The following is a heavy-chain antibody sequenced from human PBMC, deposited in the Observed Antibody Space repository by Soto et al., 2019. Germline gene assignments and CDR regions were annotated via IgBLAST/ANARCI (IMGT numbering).Heavy chain of an antibody. Sequence: SETLSLTCSVSGYSISSGYYCGWVRQAPGKGLEWLGSVYHNGIMFHNPSFQSRVTISVDTSKNQFSLNLRSVTAADTAVYYCAALWLGELAFNYWGHGILVTVSS. CDR1: GYSISSGYY. CDR2: VYHNGIM. V-gene: IGHV4-38-2*02. D-gene: IGHD3-10*01. J-gene: IGHJ4*01. CDR3: AALWLGELAFNY.